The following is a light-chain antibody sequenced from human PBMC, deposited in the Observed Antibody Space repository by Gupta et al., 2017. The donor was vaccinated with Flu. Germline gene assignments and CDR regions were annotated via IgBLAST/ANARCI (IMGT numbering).Light chain of an antibody. Sequence: QSALTQPASVSGSPGQSITISCTGTSGDIGTHNYVTWYQQHPGKAPKLMIYEVSNRPSGVSNRFSGSKSGNTASLTISGLQTEDEADYYCSSYTTPVFGTGTKVSVL. J-gene: IGLJ1*01. CDR2: EVS. V-gene: IGLV2-14*01. CDR3: SSYTTPV. CDR1: SGDIGTHNY.